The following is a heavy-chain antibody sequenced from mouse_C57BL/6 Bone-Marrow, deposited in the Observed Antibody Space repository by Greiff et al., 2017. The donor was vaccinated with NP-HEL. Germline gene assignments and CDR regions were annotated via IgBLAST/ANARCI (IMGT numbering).Heavy chain of an antibody. CDR2: ISSGSSTI. Sequence: EVKLMESGGGLVKPGGSLKLSCAASGFTFSDYGMHWVRQAPEKGLEWVAYISSGSSTIYYADTVKGRFTISRDNAKNTLFLQMTSLRSEDTAMYYCARGGYYGLWFYAMDYWGQGTSDTVSS. V-gene: IGHV5-17*01. J-gene: IGHJ4*01. CDR1: GFTFSDYG. D-gene: IGHD2-3*01. CDR3: ARGGYYGLWFYAMDY.